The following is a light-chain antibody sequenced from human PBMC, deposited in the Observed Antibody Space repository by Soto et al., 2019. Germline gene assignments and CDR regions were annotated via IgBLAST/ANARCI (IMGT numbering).Light chain of an antibody. J-gene: IGLJ2*01. Sequence: QAVVTQPPSASGSPGQSVTISCTGTSSDVGGYNYVSWYQQHPGKAPKLMIYEVSKRPSGVPDRFSGSKSGNTASLTVSGLQAEDEADYYCSSYAGSNSVVFGGGTKGPS. V-gene: IGLV2-8*01. CDR2: EVS. CDR1: SSDVGGYNY. CDR3: SSYAGSNSVV.